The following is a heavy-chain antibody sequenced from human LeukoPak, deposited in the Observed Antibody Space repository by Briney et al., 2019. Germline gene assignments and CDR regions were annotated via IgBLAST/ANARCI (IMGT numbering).Heavy chain of an antibody. CDR1: GFTFSSYA. D-gene: IGHD4-23*01. V-gene: IGHV3-30-3*01. CDR2: ISYDGSNK. J-gene: IGHJ3*02. CDR3: GSPPGGGGKPKWAFDI. Sequence: PGGSLRLSCAASGFTFSSYAMHWVRQAPGKGLEWVAVISYDGSNKYYADSVKGRFTISRDNSKNTLYLQMNSLRAEDTAVYYCGSPPGGGGKPKWAFDIWGQGTMVTVSS.